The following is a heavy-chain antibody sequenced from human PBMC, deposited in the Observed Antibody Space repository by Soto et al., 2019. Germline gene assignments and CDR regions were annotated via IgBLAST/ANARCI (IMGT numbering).Heavy chain of an antibody. D-gene: IGHD1-26*01. CDR1: GFTFSSYW. V-gene: IGHV3-7*01. J-gene: IGHJ4*02. Sequence: EVQLVESGGGLVQPGESLRLSCAASGFTFSSYWMTWVRQAPGKGLEWVANIKQDGNEKYYVDSVRGRFTMSRDNAKNSLYLQMNSLRAEDTAVYYCARVVGATQMDFDYWGQGTLVTVSS. CDR2: IKQDGNEK. CDR3: ARVVGATQMDFDY.